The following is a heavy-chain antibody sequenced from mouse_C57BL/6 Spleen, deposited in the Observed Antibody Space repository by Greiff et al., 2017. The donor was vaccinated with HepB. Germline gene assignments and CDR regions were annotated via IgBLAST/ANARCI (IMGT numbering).Heavy chain of an antibody. V-gene: IGHV1-26*01. CDR1: GYTFTDYY. CDR3: SRGPAWFAY. CDR2: INPNNGGT. J-gene: IGHJ3*01. Sequence: EVQLQQSGPELVKPGASVKISCKASGYTFTDYYMNWVKQSHGKSLEWIGDINPNNGGTSYNQKFKGKATLTVDKSSSTAYMELRSLTSEDSAVYYWSRGPAWFAYWGQGTLVTVSA.